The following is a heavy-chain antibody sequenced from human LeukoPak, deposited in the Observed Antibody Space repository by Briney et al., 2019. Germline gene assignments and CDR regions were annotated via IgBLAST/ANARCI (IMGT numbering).Heavy chain of an antibody. CDR3: AKEEQLFYYYGMDV. V-gene: IGHV3-30*18. D-gene: IGHD5-24*01. Sequence: PGGSLRLSCAASGFSFGSYGMHWVRQAPGKGLEWVAVISYDGSNKYYADSVKGRFTISRDNSKNTLYLQMNSLRAEDTAVYYCAKEEQLFYYYGMDVWGQGTTVTVSS. CDR2: ISYDGSNK. CDR1: GFSFGSYG. J-gene: IGHJ6*02.